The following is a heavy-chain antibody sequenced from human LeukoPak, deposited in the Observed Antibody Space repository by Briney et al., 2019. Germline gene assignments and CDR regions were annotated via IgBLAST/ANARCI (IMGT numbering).Heavy chain of an antibody. V-gene: IGHV3-7*01. Sequence: GGSLRLSCAASGFTFNYYWLTWVRQAPGKGLEWVANIQQDGSEKYYVDSVKGRFIISRDNAKNSLYLQMNSLGAEDTAVYYCARVRKLRTRGVMDPLDYWGQGTLVTVSS. CDR2: IQQDGSEK. CDR3: ARVRKLRTRGVMDPLDY. D-gene: IGHD3-10*01. J-gene: IGHJ4*02. CDR1: GFTFNYYW.